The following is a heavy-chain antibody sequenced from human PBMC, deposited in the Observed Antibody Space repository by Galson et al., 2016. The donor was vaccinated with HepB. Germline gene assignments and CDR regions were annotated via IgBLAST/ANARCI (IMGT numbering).Heavy chain of an antibody. CDR3: TTWLAHHFDY. V-gene: IGHV3-23*01. CDR2: IDGPTPNT. J-gene: IGHJ4*02. Sequence: LRLSCAXSGFTFRNYALSWVRRAPGKGLEWVSHIDGPTPNTHYADSVRGRFSIYRDNSRDTLYLQMDSLTAEDSAIYYCTTWLAHHFDYWGQGTRVTVSS. D-gene: IGHD6-19*01. CDR1: GFTFRNYA.